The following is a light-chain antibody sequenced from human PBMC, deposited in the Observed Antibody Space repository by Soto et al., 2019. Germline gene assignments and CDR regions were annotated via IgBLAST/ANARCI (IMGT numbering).Light chain of an antibody. Sequence: EIVLTQSPSYLSLSPGERTNLSFRASQTVSSSYLAWYQQNPGQPPRPLTFGASTRATGTPDRFSGGGSGTDFTLPITTLEADDFAVYYCQHHGTSSTTFGQGTRLEI. V-gene: IGKV3-20*01. CDR1: QTVSSSY. CDR2: GAS. CDR3: QHHGTSSTT. J-gene: IGKJ5*01.